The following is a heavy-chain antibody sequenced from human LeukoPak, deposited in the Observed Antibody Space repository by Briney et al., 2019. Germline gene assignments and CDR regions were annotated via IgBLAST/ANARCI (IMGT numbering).Heavy chain of an antibody. D-gene: IGHD3-22*01. V-gene: IGHV3-23*01. CDR1: GFTFSSYA. CDR2: ISGSGDST. CDR3: AKDLRGHYDSSDDY. Sequence: PGGSLRLSCAASGFTFSSYAMSWVRQAPGKGLEWVSIISGSGDSTYYADSVKGRFTISRDNSKNTLYLQMNSLRAEDTALYYCAKDLRGHYDSSDDYWGQGTLVTVSS. J-gene: IGHJ4*02.